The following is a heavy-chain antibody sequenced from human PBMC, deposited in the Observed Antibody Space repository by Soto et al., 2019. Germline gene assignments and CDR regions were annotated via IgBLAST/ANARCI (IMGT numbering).Heavy chain of an antibody. V-gene: IGHV1-18*01. D-gene: IGHD3-3*01. J-gene: IGHJ5*02. CDR3: ARDPPKGDYDFWSGYYKGSGDNWFDP. CDR1: GYTFTSYG. Sequence: ASVKVSCKASGYTFTSYGISWVRQAPGQGLEWMGWISAYNGNTNYAQKLQGRVTMTTDTSTSTAYMELRSLRTDNTAVYYCARDPPKGDYDFWSGYYKGSGDNWFDPWGQGTLVTVSS. CDR2: ISAYNGNT.